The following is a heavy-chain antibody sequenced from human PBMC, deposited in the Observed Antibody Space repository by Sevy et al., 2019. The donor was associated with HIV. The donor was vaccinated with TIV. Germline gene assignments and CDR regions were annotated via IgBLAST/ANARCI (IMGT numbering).Heavy chain of an antibody. D-gene: IGHD1-26*01. CDR1: GDSISSSAYY. Sequence: SETLSLTCTVSGDSISSSAYYWGWIRQPPGKGLEWIGSIYYTGSTYYNPSLKSRITISVDTSKNQFSLKLNSVTAADTAVYYCARPEYSGSYVTGFDYWGQGALVTVSS. CDR3: ARPEYSGSYVTGFDY. CDR2: IYYTGST. J-gene: IGHJ4*02. V-gene: IGHV4-39*01.